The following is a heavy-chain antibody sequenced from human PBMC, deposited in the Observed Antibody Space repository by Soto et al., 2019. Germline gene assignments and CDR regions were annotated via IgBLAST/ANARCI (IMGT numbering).Heavy chain of an antibody. V-gene: IGHV2-5*02. CDR1: GFSLTTSGVG. D-gene: IGHD3-3*01. Sequence: QITLNESGPTVVNPTETLTLTCTFSGFSLTTSGVGVGWVRQSPGKAPEWLAFIYWDDGKRYSTSLKSRLTITKDTSKNQVVLTMANVDPADTATYYCAHRVLRAVFGLVTSTAIYFDFWGKGTPVVVSS. J-gene: IGHJ4*02. CDR2: IYWDDGK. CDR3: AHRVLRAVFGLVTSTAIYFDF.